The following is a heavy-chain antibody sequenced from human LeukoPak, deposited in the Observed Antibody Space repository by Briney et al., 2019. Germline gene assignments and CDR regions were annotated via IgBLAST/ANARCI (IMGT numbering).Heavy chain of an antibody. J-gene: IGHJ4*02. D-gene: IGHD1-26*01. Sequence: SETLSLTCTVSGDSISRYYWSWIRQPPGKGLEWIGYIFYSGSTNYNPSLESRVTISVDTSKNQFSLQLNSVTPEDTAVYYCAREVVGAPYYFDYWGQGTLVTVSS. CDR1: GDSISRYY. CDR2: IFYSGST. CDR3: AREVVGAPYYFDY. V-gene: IGHV4-59*12.